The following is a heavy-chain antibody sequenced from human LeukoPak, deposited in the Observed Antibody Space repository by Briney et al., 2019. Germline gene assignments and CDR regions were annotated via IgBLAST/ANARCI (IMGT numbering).Heavy chain of an antibody. Sequence: SVKVSCKASGYTFTSYGISWLRQAPGQGVDWMGWISAYNGNTNYAQNLQGRVTMTTDSSTSTAYMELRSLRFDDWAVYYCARRGKDYNWFDPWGQGTLVTVSS. CDR1: GYTFTSYG. CDR3: ARRGKDYNWFDP. V-gene: IGHV1-18*01. D-gene: IGHD4-23*01. CDR2: ISAYNGNT. J-gene: IGHJ5*02.